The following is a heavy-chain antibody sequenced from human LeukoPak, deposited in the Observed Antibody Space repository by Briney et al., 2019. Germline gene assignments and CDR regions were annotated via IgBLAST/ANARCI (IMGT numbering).Heavy chain of an antibody. CDR2: INPNSGGT. CDR3: ARDSYGDYPFDY. CDR1: GYTFTGYY. D-gene: IGHD4-17*01. Sequence: ASVKVSCKASGYTFTGYYMHWVRQAPGQGLEWMGWINPNSGGTNYAQKFQGGVTMTRDTSISTAYMELSRLRSDDTAVYSCARDSYGDYPFDYWGQGTLVTVSS. V-gene: IGHV1-2*02. J-gene: IGHJ4*02.